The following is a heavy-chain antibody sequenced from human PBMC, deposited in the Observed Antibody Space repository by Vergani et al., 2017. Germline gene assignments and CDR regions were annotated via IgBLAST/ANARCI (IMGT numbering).Heavy chain of an antibody. CDR2: IRYDGSNK. CDR1: GFTFSSYG. CDR3: AKDGYDILTGPYGMDV. J-gene: IGHJ6*02. V-gene: IGHV3-30*02. D-gene: IGHD3-9*01. Sequence: QVQLVESGGGVVQPGGSLRLSCAASGFTFSSYGMHWVRQAPGKGLEWVAFIRYDGSNKYYADSVEGRFTISRDNSKNTLYLQMNSLRAEDTAVYYCAKDGYDILTGPYGMDVWGQXP.